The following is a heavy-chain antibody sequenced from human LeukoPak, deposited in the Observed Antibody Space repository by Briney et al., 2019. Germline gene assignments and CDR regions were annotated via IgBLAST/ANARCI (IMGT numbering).Heavy chain of an antibody. CDR1: GFTFGGYA. CDR3: ARTIAQYSNTWLYYYYGLDV. Sequence: GSLRLSCVASGFTFGGYAMSWVRQAPGKGLEWVSSISAGSEDSYYADSVKGRFTISRDNSKSTLYLQVNSLRADDTAVYYCARTIAQYSNTWLYYYYGLDVWGQGTTVTVSS. CDR2: ISAGSEDS. J-gene: IGHJ6*02. D-gene: IGHD1-7*01. V-gene: IGHV3-23*01.